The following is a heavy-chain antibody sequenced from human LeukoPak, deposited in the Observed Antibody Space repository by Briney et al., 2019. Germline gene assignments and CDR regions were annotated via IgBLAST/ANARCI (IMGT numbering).Heavy chain of an antibody. CDR1: GGSFSSYY. CDR3: ARAMPTRRTYDY. V-gene: IGHV4-34*01. CDR2: INHSGST. D-gene: IGHD2-2*01. Sequence: PSETLSLTCAVYGGSFSSYYWSWIRQPPGKGLEWIGEINHSGSTNYNPSLKSRVTLSVDTSKNQFSLKLSSVTAADTAVYYCARAMPTRRTYDYWGQGTLVTVSS. J-gene: IGHJ4*02.